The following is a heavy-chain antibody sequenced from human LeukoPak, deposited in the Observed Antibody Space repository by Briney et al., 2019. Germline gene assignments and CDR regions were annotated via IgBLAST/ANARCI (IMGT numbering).Heavy chain of an antibody. CDR2: INYNGAIT. CDR1: RFTFNYFW. D-gene: IGHD3-3*02. V-gene: IGHV3-20*04. J-gene: IGHJ4*02. CDR3: ARDRLGPSFSVSHFDL. Sequence: AGGSLRLSCAASRFTFNYFWMHWVRQVPGKGLEWLCAINYNGAITDYADSVKGRFTTSRDNAKNSLYLRMDSLRAEDTALYYCARDRLGPSFSVSHFDLWGQGTLVTVSS.